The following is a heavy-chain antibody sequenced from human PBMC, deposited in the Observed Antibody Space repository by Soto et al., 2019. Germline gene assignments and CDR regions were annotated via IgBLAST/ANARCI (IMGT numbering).Heavy chain of an antibody. CDR2: ISHSGTI. J-gene: IGHJ5*02. V-gene: IGHV4-34*01. D-gene: IGHD3-10*01. CDR3: ARRTPGGSETYYNSWFDP. CDR1: GGSFSGYS. Sequence: SETLSLTCAVYGGSFSGYSLTWIRQPPGRGLEWIGEISHSGTINYNPSLKSRVTISVDTSKNQFSLKLSSVTAADTAVYYCARRTPGGSETYYNSWFDPWGQGNLVPVSS.